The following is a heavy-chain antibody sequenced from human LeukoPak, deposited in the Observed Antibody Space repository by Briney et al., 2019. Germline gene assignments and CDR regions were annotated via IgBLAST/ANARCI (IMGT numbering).Heavy chain of an antibody. CDR3: ASYYYDSSGYYYPLDY. CDR2: IIPIFGIA. D-gene: IGHD3-22*01. Sequence: SVKVSCKAPGGTFSSYAISWVRQASGQGLEWMGRIIPIFGIANYAQKFQGRVTITADKSTSTAYMELSSLRSEDTAVYYCASYYYDSSGYYYPLDYWGQGTLVTVSS. CDR1: GGTFSSYA. J-gene: IGHJ4*02. V-gene: IGHV1-69*04.